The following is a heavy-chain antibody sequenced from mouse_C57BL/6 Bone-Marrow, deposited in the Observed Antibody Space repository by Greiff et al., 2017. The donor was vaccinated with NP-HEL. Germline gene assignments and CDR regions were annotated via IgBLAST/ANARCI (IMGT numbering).Heavy chain of an antibody. V-gene: IGHV5-12*01. CDR3: ARHPYDGDAMDY. J-gene: IGHJ4*01. D-gene: IGHD2-3*01. Sequence: EVQVVESGGGLVQPGGSLKLSCAASGFTFSDYYMYWVRQTPEQRLEWVAYISNGGGSTYYPATVQGRFTISRDTAKNTPYLHMSRLKSEATVMYSCARHPYDGDAMDYWGQGTSVTVSS. CDR1: GFTFSDYY. CDR2: ISNGGGST.